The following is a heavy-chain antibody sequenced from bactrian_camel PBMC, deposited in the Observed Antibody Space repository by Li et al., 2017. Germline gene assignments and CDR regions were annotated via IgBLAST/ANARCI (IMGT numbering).Heavy chain of an antibody. CDR1: GFTFSSYY. CDR2: INSDGTNT. J-gene: IGHJ6*01. Sequence: VQLVESGGGLVQPGGSLRLSCAASGFTFSSYYMSWVRQAPGKGLEWVSSINSDGTNTYYADSVKGRFTISRDNAKNTVYLQMNSLKSEDTALYYCAFGVGGWAEFGNWGQGTQVTVS. CDR3: AFGVGGWAEFGN. V-gene: IGHV3-2*01. D-gene: IGHD5*01.